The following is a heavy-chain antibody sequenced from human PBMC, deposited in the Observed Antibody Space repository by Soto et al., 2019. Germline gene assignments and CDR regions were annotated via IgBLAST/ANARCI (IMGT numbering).Heavy chain of an antibody. Sequence: SETLSLTCAVSGCSINSGYYWGWIRQPPGKGLEWIGSIYHSGSTYYNPSLKSRVTISVDTSKNRFSLRLSSVTAADTAVYYCARVSATTVKAPLDYWGQGTLVTVSS. CDR2: IYHSGST. CDR3: ARVSATTVKAPLDY. CDR1: GCSINSGYY. V-gene: IGHV4-38-2*01. D-gene: IGHD4-17*01. J-gene: IGHJ4*02.